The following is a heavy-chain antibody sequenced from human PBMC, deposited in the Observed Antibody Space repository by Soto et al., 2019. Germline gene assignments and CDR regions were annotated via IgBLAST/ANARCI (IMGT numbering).Heavy chain of an antibody. D-gene: IGHD2-15*01. CDR2: IYHSGST. V-gene: IGHV4-31*03. J-gene: IGHJ4*02. Sequence: QVQLQESGPGLVKPSQTLSLTCTVSGSSISSGSYYRSWIRQHPGKGLEWIGYIYHSGSTYYNPSLKSRATISLDTSKNQFSLKLSSVTAADTAVYYCARDYMAVVDWGQGTLVTVSS. CDR1: GSSISSGSYY. CDR3: ARDYMAVVD.